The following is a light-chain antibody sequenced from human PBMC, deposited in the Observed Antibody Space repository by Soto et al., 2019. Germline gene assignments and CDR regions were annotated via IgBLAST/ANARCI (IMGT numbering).Light chain of an antibody. CDR2: DST. J-gene: IGKJ5*01. CDR1: QSIPPS. Sequence: VLTQSPATLSLSPVERATLSCMASQSIPPSLAWYQQKSGKPPRLVIYDSTLRANGVPDRFGGSRSGTEFTLTINSLEPEDFAVYYCQQRNVWPPITLGQGTRLEIK. CDR3: QQRNVWPPIT. V-gene: IGKV3-11*01.